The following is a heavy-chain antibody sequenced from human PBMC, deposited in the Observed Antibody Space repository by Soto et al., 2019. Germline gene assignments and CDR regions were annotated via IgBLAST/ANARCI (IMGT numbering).Heavy chain of an antibody. D-gene: IGHD3-16*02. V-gene: IGHV4-4*07. CDR2: IHDTGRT. CDR3: ARESVSGTYRFDS. J-gene: IGHJ4*02. Sequence: QVQLQESGPGLVRPSETLSLTCTVSGDSLSTYYWSWIRQPAGERLEWIGRIHDTGRTNYNPSLNSRVPMSVDTSKNQFSLRVNSVTAADTAVYYCARESVSGTYRFDSWGQGTLVTVSS. CDR1: GDSLSTYY.